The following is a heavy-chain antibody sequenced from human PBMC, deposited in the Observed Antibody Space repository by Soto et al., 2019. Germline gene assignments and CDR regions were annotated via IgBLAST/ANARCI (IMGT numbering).Heavy chain of an antibody. V-gene: IGHV1-8*01. CDR2: MNPNSGNT. J-gene: IGHJ4*02. Sequence: ASVKVSCKASGYTFTSYDINWVRQATGQGLEWMGWMNPNSGNTGYAQKFQGRVTMTRNTSLSTAYMELSSLRSEDTAVYYCARASLDCSSTSCYVIFDYWGQGTLVTGSS. CDR1: GYTFTSYD. CDR3: ARASLDCSSTSCYVIFDY. D-gene: IGHD2-2*01.